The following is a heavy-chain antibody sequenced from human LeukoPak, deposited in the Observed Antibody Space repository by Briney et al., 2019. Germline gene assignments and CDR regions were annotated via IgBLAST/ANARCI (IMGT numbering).Heavy chain of an antibody. D-gene: IGHD3-10*01. Sequence: GGSLRLSCVVSGLILSNYAMTWVRQAPGKGLEWVSYISERGGSTTYADSVKGRFTISRDTSLNTLYLQMTSLRAEDTAVYFCAKRGIVIRGILVIGYHQEAYHYDYRGQGVLVTVSS. CDR2: ISERGGST. CDR3: AKRGIVIRGILVIGYHQEAYHYDY. CDR1: GLILSNYA. V-gene: IGHV3-23*01. J-gene: IGHJ4*02.